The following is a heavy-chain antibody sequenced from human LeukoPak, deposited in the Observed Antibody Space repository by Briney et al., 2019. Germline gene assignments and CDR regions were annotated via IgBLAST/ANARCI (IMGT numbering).Heavy chain of an antibody. V-gene: IGHV3-48*01. CDR3: TTGLEY. CDR1: GFTFIAYT. Sequence: GGSLRLSCSDSGFTFIAYTMIWVRQAPGKGPEWVSYIDYGGSVTHYADSVKGRFTISRDNAENPLYLQMNSLRVEDTAVYYFTTGLEYWSQGVQVTVSS. J-gene: IGHJ4*02. CDR2: IDYGGSVT.